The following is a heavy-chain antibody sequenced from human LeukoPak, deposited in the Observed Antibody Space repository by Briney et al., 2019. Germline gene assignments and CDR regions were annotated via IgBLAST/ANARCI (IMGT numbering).Heavy chain of an antibody. V-gene: IGHV4-34*01. CDR1: GGSFSAYY. J-gene: IGHJ3*02. Sequence: PSETLSLTCAVYGGSFSAYYWSWIRQPPGKGLEWIGEINHSGSTYYSPSLKSRVTISVDTSKNQFSLKLSSVTAADTAVYFCARGPYSYDSSGAFDIWGQGTMVTVSS. D-gene: IGHD3-22*01. CDR2: INHSGST. CDR3: ARGPYSYDSSGAFDI.